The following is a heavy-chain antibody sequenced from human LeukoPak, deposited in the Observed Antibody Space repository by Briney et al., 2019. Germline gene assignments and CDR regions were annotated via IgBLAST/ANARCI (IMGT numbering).Heavy chain of an antibody. CDR1: GGSISSGDYY. CDR2: IYYSGST. V-gene: IGHV4-30-4*08. Sequence: SQTLSLTCTVSGGSISSGDYYWSWIRQPPGKGLEWIGYIYYSGSTYYNPSLKSRVTISVDTSKNQFSLKLSSVTAADTAVYYCARVGKEYCSGGSCYPGYWGQGTLVPVSS. D-gene: IGHD2-15*01. J-gene: IGHJ4*02. CDR3: ARVGKEYCSGGSCYPGY.